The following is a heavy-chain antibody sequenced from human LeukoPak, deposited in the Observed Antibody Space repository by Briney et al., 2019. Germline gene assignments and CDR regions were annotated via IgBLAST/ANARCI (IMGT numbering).Heavy chain of an antibody. Sequence: GGSLRLSCAAPGFTFSDYYMSWIRQAPGKGLEWVSYISSSSSYTNYADSVKGRFTISRDNAKNSLYLQMNSLRAEDTAVYYCARGMGATRIDYWGQGTLVTVSS. CDR3: ARGMGATRIDY. D-gene: IGHD1-26*01. CDR1: GFTFSDYY. J-gene: IGHJ4*02. V-gene: IGHV3-11*05. CDR2: ISSSSSYT.